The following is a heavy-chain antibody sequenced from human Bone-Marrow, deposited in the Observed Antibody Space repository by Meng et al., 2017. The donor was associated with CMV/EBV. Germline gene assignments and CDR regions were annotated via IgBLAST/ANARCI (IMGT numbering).Heavy chain of an antibody. CDR2: ISTSSSYI. CDR1: GFTFSSYS. V-gene: IGHV3-21*01. D-gene: IGHD3-16*01. CDR3: ARGRGSLWGI. Sequence: GESLKISCAASGFTFSSYSMNWVRQAPGKGLEWVSSISTSSSYIYYADSVKGRFTISRDNAKNSLYLQMNSLRAEDTAVYYCARGRGSLWGIWGQGKMVNVAS. J-gene: IGHJ3*02.